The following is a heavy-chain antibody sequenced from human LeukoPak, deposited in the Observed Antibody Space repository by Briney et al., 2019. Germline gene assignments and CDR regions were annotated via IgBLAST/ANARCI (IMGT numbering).Heavy chain of an antibody. Sequence: GSLRLSCAASGFTSSSYSMNWVRQAPGKGLEWVSSISSSSSYIYYADSVKGRFTISRDNAKNSLYLQMNSLRVEDTAVYYCAGEIGSGEFHWGQGSLVTVSS. V-gene: IGHV3-21*01. J-gene: IGHJ4*02. D-gene: IGHD3-10*01. CDR3: AGEIGSGEFH. CDR2: ISSSSSYI. CDR1: GFTSSSYS.